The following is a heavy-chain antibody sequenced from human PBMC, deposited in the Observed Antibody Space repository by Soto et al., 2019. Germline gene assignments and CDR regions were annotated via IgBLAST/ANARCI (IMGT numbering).Heavy chain of an antibody. J-gene: IGHJ6*02. CDR1: GGTFSSYA. Sequence: QVQLVQSGAEVKKPGSSVKVSCKASGGTFSSYAISWVRQAPGHGLEWLGGIIPIFGTVNYAQKFQGRVTSTADESTSTADMELSSLRAEDTAVYYGARHDGISSSCYDYYYYGMDVWGQGTTVTVSS. V-gene: IGHV1-69*12. CDR3: ARHDGISSSCYDYYYYGMDV. D-gene: IGHD2-2*01. CDR2: IIPIFGTV.